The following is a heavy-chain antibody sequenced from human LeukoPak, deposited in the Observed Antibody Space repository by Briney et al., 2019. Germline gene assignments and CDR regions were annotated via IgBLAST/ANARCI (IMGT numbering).Heavy chain of an antibody. Sequence: GGSLRLSCAASGLTFSTYAMSWVRQAPGKGLEWVSTISGNGGTTYYADSVKGRFTISRDNSKNILYLQMNSLRVEDTAVYYCAKPPPDSSSWLFDYWGQGTLVTVSS. CDR1: GLTFSTYA. D-gene: IGHD6-13*01. J-gene: IGHJ4*02. CDR3: AKPPPDSSSWLFDY. V-gene: IGHV3-23*01. CDR2: ISGNGGTT.